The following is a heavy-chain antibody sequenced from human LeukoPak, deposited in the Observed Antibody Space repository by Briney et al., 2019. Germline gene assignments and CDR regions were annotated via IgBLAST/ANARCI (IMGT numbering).Heavy chain of an antibody. V-gene: IGHV3-7*01. CDR1: GFTLSIYW. CDR2: INQEGSKK. CDR3: ARDLGYCTNGVCHTRFDY. J-gene: IGHJ4*02. Sequence: GGSLRLSCAASGFTLSIYWMTCVRQAPGKGLEWVANINQEGSKKYYVDSVKSRFTISRDNAKNSVYLQMNSLRAEDTAVYYCARDLGYCTNGVCHTRFDYWRQGTLAAVSS. D-gene: IGHD2-8*01.